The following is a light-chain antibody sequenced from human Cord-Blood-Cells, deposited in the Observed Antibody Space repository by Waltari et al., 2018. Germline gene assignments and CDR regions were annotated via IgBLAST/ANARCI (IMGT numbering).Light chain of an antibody. Sequence: QSALTQPASVSGSPGQSITISCTGTSSDVGGYNYVSWYQQHPGKAPKLMIYDVSNRPSGVSNRFSGSKSGNTASLTISALQAEDEADYYCSSYTSSSTYVLGTGTKVTVL. J-gene: IGLJ1*01. CDR1: SSDVGGYNY. CDR3: SSYTSSSTYV. V-gene: IGLV2-14*01. CDR2: DVS.